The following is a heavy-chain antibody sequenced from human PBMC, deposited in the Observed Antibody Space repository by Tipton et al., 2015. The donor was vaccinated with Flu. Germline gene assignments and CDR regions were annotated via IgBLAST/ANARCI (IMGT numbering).Heavy chain of an antibody. CDR2: IYTSGGT. D-gene: IGHD1-1*01. Sequence: TLSLTCTVSGGSISSGSYYWSWIRQPAGKGLEWVGRIYTSGGTNYNPSLKSRVTISVDTSKNQFSLKLSSVTAADTAVYYCAGHTTKSNWFDPWGQGTLVTVSS. CDR3: AGHTTKSNWFDP. CDR1: GGSISSGSYY. J-gene: IGHJ5*02. V-gene: IGHV4-61*02.